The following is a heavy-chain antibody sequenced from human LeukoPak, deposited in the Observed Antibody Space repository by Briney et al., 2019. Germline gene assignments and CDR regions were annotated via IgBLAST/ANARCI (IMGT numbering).Heavy chain of an antibody. CDR2: IKRDGIQI. CDR1: GFTLSNAW. Sequence: GGSLRLSCAASGFTLSNAWMSWVRQAPGKGLEWVANIKRDGIQIRYVDSVKGRFTISRDNAKNSLYLQMDSLKAEDTAVYYCARDSGSYYVDYWGQGTLVTVSS. J-gene: IGHJ4*02. V-gene: IGHV3-7*04. CDR3: ARDSGSYYVDY. D-gene: IGHD1-26*01.